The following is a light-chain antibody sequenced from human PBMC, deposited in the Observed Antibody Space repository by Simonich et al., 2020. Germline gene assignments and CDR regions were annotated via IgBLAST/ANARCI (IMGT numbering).Light chain of an antibody. J-gene: IGKJ2*01. Sequence: DIQMTQSPSSLSASVGDRVTITCKASQDISNYLNWYQQKPGKAPKLLIYDASNLETGVPSRFSGSGSGTDFTVTISSLQPEDIATYYCQQYDNLPYTFGQGTKLEIK. CDR2: DAS. CDR1: QDISNY. V-gene: IGKV1-33*01. CDR3: QQYDNLPYT.